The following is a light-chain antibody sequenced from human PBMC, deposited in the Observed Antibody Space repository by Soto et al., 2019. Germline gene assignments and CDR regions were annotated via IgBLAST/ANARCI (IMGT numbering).Light chain of an antibody. CDR1: QSVTTN. Sequence: EVVMTQSPATLSVSPGERVTFSCRASQSVTTNLAWYQHKPGQSPRLLISDASTGASGIPPRFSGSGSGTEFTLTIDRLQSADFAVYYCQQYDNSPYTFGQGTKLEI. CDR3: QQYDNSPYT. V-gene: IGKV3-15*01. CDR2: DAS. J-gene: IGKJ2*01.